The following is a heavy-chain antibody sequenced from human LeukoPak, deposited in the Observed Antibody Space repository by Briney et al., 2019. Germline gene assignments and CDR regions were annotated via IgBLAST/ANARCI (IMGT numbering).Heavy chain of an antibody. D-gene: IGHD6-13*01. CDR1: GGSFSGYY. CDR3: ARGRRAAAFGT. V-gene: IGHV4-34*01. J-gene: IGHJ4*02. Sequence: SETLSLICAVYGGSFSGYYWSWIRQPPGKGLEWIGEINHSGSTNYNPSLKSRVTISVDTSKNQFSLKLSSVTAADTAVYYCARGRRAAAFGTWGQGTLVTVSS. CDR2: INHSGST.